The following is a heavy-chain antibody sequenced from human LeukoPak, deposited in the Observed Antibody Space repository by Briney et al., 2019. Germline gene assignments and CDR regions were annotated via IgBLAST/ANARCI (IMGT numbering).Heavy chain of an antibody. CDR1: GFTFSSYG. D-gene: IGHD4-11*01. CDR3: AKDRRNNYEVCDY. V-gene: IGHV3-30*02. J-gene: IGHJ4*02. Sequence: EGSLRLSCAASGFTFSSYGMHWVRQAPGKGLEWVAFIRYDGSNKYYADSVKGRFTISRDNSKNTLYLQMNSLRAEDTAVYYCAKDRRNNYEVCDYWGQGTLVTVSS. CDR2: IRYDGSNK.